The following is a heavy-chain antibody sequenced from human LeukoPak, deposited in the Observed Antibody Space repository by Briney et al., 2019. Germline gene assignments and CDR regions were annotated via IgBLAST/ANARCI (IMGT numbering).Heavy chain of an antibody. D-gene: IGHD5-18*01. CDR3: TRGGERQLWLDY. CDR2: ISYDGSNK. CDR1: GFTFSSYA. V-gene: IGHV3-30*04. J-gene: IGHJ4*02. Sequence: GRSLRLSCAASGFTFSSYAMHWVRQAPGKGLEWVAVISYDGSNKYYADSVKGRFTISRDNSKNTLYLQMNSLRAEDTAVYYCTRGGERQLWLDYCGQGTLVTVSS.